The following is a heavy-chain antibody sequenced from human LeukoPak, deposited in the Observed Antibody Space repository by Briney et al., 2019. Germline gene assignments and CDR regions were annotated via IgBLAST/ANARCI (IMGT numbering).Heavy chain of an antibody. D-gene: IGHD3-10*01. Sequence: SETLSLTCTVSGGSISSGSYYWGWIRQPPGKGLEWIGSVYYSGSTYYNPSLKSRVTISVDRSKNQFSLKLSSVTAADTAVYYCARDRGLLWFGELLHTLPDYWGQGTLVTVSS. J-gene: IGHJ4*02. CDR2: VYYSGST. CDR3: ARDRGLLWFGELLHTLPDY. V-gene: IGHV4-39*07. CDR1: GGSISSGSYY.